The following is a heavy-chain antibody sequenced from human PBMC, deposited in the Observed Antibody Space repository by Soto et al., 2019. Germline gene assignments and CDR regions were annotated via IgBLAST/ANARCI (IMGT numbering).Heavy chain of an antibody. J-gene: IGHJ4*02. V-gene: IGHV4-39*01. Sequence: QLQLQESGPGLLKPSETLSLTCTVSGGSISSSSYYWGWIRQPPGKGLDWIGSIFYSGGTYYNPSLKSRVTISVDTSKNQFSLRLSSVTAADTAVYYCARHGGSSDWEFDYWGQGTLVTVSS. CDR3: ARHGGSSDWEFDY. CDR1: GGSISSSSYY. CDR2: IFYSGGT. D-gene: IGHD6-19*01.